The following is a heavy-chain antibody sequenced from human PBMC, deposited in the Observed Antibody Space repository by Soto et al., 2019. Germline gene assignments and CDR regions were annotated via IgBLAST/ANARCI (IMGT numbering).Heavy chain of an antibody. Sequence: QVQLQQWGAGLLKPSETLSLTCAVYGGSFSGFYWSWIRQPQGKGLEWIGENNHSGSTNYNPSLKTRVTISTDTSKNQFSLQLSSVTAADPAVYYCVSKLGSCTGGSCNWFSDLWGRGTLVTVSS. CDR2: NNHSGST. J-gene: IGHJ2*01. CDR1: GGSFSGFY. D-gene: IGHD2-15*01. CDR3: VSKLGSCTGGSCNWFSDL. V-gene: IGHV4-34*01.